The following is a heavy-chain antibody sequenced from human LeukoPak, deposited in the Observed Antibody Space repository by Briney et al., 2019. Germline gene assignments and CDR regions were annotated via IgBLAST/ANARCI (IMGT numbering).Heavy chain of an antibody. D-gene: IGHD2-2*01. J-gene: IGHJ5*02. CDR3: ARDPRWLTPDCTSTSCYENYFDP. CDR2: IYHTGSA. Sequence: SETLSLTCVVSGYSISSGYQWAWIRQSPGKGLEWIGSIYHTGSAHYNPSLQSRVTISVDTPNNQFSLRLNSVTAADTAVYYCARDPRWLTPDCTSTSCYENYFDPWGQGTLVTVSS. CDR1: GYSISSGYQ. V-gene: IGHV4-38-2*02.